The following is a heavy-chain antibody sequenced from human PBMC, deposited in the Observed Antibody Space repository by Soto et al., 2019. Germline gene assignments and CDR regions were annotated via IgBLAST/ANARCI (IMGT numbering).Heavy chain of an antibody. V-gene: IGHV1-18*01. CDR2: ISAYNGNT. J-gene: IGHJ6*02. D-gene: IGHD6-6*01. CDR3: ARDSSSSKPPSYYYYGMDV. Sequence: PRPSVKVSCKASGYTFTSYGISWVRQAPGRGLEWMGWISAYNGNTNYAQKLQGRGTMTTDTSTSTAYMELRSLRSDDTAVYYCARDSSSSKPPSYYYYGMDVWGQGTTVTVSS. CDR1: GYTFTSYG.